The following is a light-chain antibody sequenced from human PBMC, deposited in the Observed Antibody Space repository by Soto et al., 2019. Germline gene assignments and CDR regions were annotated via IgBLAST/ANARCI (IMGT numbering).Light chain of an antibody. CDR3: QVWDSSSDHPVV. V-gene: IGLV3-21*04. J-gene: IGLJ2*01. Sequence: SYELTQPPSVSVAPGKTARITCGGNNIGSKSVHWYQQKPGQAPVLVIYYDTDRPSGSPERFSGSNSGNTATLTISRVEAGDEADAYCQVWDSSSDHPVVFGGGTKLTVL. CDR1: NIGSKS. CDR2: YDT.